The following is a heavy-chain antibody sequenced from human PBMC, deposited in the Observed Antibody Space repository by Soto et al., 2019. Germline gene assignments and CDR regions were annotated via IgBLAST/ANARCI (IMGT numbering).Heavy chain of an antibody. CDR1: GFTFNNAW. J-gene: IGHJ4*02. CDR3: STERSFDSSGRVNVLNFDY. D-gene: IGHD3-22*01. V-gene: IGHV3-15*07. Sequence: EVQLVESGGGLVKPGGSLRLSCAASGFTFNNAWMNWVRQAPGKGLEWVGRIRSNADGGTADYAAPVKGRFTISRDDSKNTLYLQMNSLKTEDTAVYYCSTERSFDSSGRVNVLNFDYWGQGTLVAVSS. CDR2: IRSNADGGTA.